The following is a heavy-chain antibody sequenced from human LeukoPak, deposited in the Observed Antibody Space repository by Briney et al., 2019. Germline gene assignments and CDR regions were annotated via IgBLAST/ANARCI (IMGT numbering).Heavy chain of an antibody. CDR2: IWYDGSNK. CDR1: GFTFSSNG. V-gene: IGHV3-33*01. CDR3: ARDLYYYDSSGEY. Sequence: GRSLRLPCAASGFTFSSNGMHWVRQAPGKGLEWVAVIWYDGSNKYYADSVKGRFTISRDNSKNTLYLQMNSLRAEDTAVYYCARDLYYYDSSGEYWGQGTLVTVSS. J-gene: IGHJ4*02. D-gene: IGHD3-22*01.